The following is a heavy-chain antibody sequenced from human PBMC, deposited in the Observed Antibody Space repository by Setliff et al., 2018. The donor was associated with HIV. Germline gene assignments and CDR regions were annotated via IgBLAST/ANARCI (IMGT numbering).Heavy chain of an antibody. CDR1: GGSISNSDFY. J-gene: IGHJ4*02. CDR2: IYYRGAT. V-gene: IGHV4-39*01. D-gene: IGHD3-22*01. Sequence: SETLSLTCTVSGGSISNSDFYWGWIRQSPGKGLEWIGSIYYRGATYYNPTLQSRVTISADTSKNQFYLRLTTVTAADTAIYYCARPYDSLYGWGQGVLVTVSS. CDR3: ARPYDSLYG.